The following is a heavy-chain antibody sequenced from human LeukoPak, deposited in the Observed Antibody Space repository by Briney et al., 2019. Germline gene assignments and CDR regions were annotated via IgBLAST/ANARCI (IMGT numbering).Heavy chain of an antibody. CDR3: VKAERALQRQVPFHN. CDR2: ISSSGDNT. V-gene: IGHV3-23*01. J-gene: IGHJ4*02. CDR1: GFSFRSYD. D-gene: IGHD4-11*01. Sequence: GGSLRLSCAASGFSFRSYDMSWVRQAPGKGLEWVSGISSSGDNTYYADSVRGRFTISRDNPKNTLYLQMNSLRADDTAVYYCVKAERALQRQVPFHNWGQGTLVTVSS.